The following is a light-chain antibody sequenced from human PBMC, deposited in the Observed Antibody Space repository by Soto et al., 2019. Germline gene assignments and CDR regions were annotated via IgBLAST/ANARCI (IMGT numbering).Light chain of an antibody. CDR2: KAS. CDR1: QTISSW. J-gene: IGKJ2*01. CDR3: QQYNNWTHT. Sequence: DIQMTQSPSIVSASIGDRVTITCRASQTISSWLAWYQQKPGKAPKLLIYKASTLKSGVPSRFSGSGSGTEFTLTINSLKYEDFAVYYCQQYNNWTHTFGQGTKVDIK. V-gene: IGKV1-5*03.